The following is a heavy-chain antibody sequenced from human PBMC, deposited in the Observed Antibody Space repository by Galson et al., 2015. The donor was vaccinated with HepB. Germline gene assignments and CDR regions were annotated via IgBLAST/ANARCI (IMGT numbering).Heavy chain of an antibody. CDR1: GYTFTSYG. Sequence: SVKVSCKASGYTFTSYGISWVRQAPGQGLEWMGWISAYNGNTNYAQKLQGRVTMTTDTSTSTAYMELRSLRSDDTAVYYCARVVSAGTLQTYYYYYYMDVWGKGTTVTVSS. D-gene: IGHD6-13*01. CDR3: ARVVSAGTLQTYYYYYYMDV. V-gene: IGHV1-18*01. CDR2: ISAYNGNT. J-gene: IGHJ6*03.